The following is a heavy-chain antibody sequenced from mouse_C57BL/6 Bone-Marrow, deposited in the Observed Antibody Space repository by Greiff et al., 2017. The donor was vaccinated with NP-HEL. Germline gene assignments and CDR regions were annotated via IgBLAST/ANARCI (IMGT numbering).Heavy chain of an antibody. CDR2: ISYSGST. D-gene: IGHD2-3*01. CDR1: GYSITSGYD. Sequence: EVKVVESGPGMVKPSQSLSLTCTVTGYSITSGYDWHWIRHFPGNKLEWMGYISYSGSTNYNPSLKSRISITHDTSKNHFFLKLNSVTTDDTATYYCARADDGYYDYWGQGTTLTVSS. V-gene: IGHV3-1*01. CDR3: ARADDGYYDY. J-gene: IGHJ2*01.